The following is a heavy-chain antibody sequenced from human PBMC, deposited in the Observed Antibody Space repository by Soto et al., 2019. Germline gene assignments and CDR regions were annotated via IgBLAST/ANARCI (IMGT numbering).Heavy chain of an antibody. CDR3: ARDPVDSSNYANYFYYGMDV. Sequence: PGWSLRLSCAASGFSFNTYSMNWVRQAPGKGLEWVSYISSSGTTIYYADSVKGRFTISRDNAKNSLYLQMNSLRDEDTAVYYCARDPVDSSNYANYFYYGMDVWVQGTTVTV. V-gene: IGHV3-48*02. D-gene: IGHD4-4*01. J-gene: IGHJ6*02. CDR1: GFSFNTYS. CDR2: ISSSGTTI.